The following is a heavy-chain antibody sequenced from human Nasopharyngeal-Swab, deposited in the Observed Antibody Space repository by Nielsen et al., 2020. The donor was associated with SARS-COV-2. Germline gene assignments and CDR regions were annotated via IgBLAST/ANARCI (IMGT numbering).Heavy chain of an antibody. CDR2: INPSGGST. CDR3: ARDIDDYVWGSYFDY. V-gene: IGHV1-46*01. CDR1: GYTFTSYY. Sequence: ASVKVSCKASGYTFTSYYMHWVRQAPGQGLEWMGIINPSGGSTSYAQKFQERVTITRDMSTSTAYMELSSLRSEDTAVYYCARDIDDYVWGSYFDYWGQGTLVTVSS. J-gene: IGHJ4*02. D-gene: IGHD3-16*01.